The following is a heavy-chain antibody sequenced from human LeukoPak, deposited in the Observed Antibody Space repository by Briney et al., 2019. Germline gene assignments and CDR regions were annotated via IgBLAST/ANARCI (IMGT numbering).Heavy chain of an antibody. CDR3: AKNGDRGAYCSGGTCYPYFYYYMDV. V-gene: IGHV3-23*01. CDR1: GFTFSSHG. J-gene: IGHJ6*03. Sequence: PGGSLRLSCAASGFTFSSHGMNWVRQAPGKGLEWVSGISGSGDTTYYADSVKGRFTISRDNSRNTLYLQVNSLRAEDMAIYYCAKNGDRGAYCSGGTCYPYFYYYMDVWGKGTTVTFSS. D-gene: IGHD2-15*01. CDR2: ISGSGDTT.